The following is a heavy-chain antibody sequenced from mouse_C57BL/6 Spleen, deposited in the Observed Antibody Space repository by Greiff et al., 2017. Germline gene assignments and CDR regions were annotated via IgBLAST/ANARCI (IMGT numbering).Heavy chain of an antibody. J-gene: IGHJ4*01. CDR3: ARPIYDGSSYGAMDY. D-gene: IGHD1-1*01. V-gene: IGHV5-12*01. CDR2: FSKGGGSP. CDR1: GFTFSAFY. Sequence: EVHLVESGGGLVQPGGSRKPPCAASGFTFSAFYMYGVRQTPERRLKWSPTFSKGGGSPYNPDTVKGRFTISRDNAKNTLYLQMSRLKSEDTAMYYCARPIYDGSSYGAMDYWGQGTSVTVSS.